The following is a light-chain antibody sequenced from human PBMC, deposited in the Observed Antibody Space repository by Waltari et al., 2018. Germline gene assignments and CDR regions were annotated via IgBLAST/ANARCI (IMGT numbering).Light chain of an antibody. CDR3: NSYTGSSSWV. J-gene: IGLJ3*02. Sequence: QSALTQPASVSGSPGQSITISCTGTTSDVGFYNHVSWYQQHPGKAPQLTIYNVFERPSAISNRYSGSKSGNTASLTISGLLAEDEADYYCNSYTGSSSWVFGGGTKLTVL. CDR1: TSDVGFYNH. V-gene: IGLV2-14*03. CDR2: NVF.